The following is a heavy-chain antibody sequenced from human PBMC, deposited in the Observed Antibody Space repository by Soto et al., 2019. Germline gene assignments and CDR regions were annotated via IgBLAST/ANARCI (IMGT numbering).Heavy chain of an antibody. CDR2: VYQSGTT. Sequence: PSETLSLTCSVSGASISTSSDFWGWIRQAPGKGLECIGNVYQSGTTRLNPSLKSRVSIFVDRSKNQFSLELNSATAADRAVYYCARQPESTCYFDYWGEGILGTVSS. CDR1: GASISTSSDF. J-gene: IGHJ4*02. V-gene: IGHV4-39*01. CDR3: ARQPESTCYFDY.